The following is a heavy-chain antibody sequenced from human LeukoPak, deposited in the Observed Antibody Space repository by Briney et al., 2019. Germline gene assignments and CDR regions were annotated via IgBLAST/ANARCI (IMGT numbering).Heavy chain of an antibody. D-gene: IGHD1-14*01. V-gene: IGHV3-7*03. Sequence: PGGSLRLSCAASGFTMRNHWMSWVRQAPGKGLEWVADIKQDGSEIHYVDSVKGRFTISRDNAEKSLYLQMNSLRAEDTAVYYCATSRTSDYWGQGTLVTVSS. CDR2: IKQDGSEI. CDR1: GFTMRNHW. CDR3: ATSRTSDY. J-gene: IGHJ4*02.